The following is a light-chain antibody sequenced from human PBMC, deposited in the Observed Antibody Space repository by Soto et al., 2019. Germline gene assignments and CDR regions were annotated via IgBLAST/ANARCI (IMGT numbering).Light chain of an antibody. CDR3: QQIYTTPFT. V-gene: IGKV1-39*01. Sequence: DIQMTQSPSSLSASVGDRVTITCRASQNINTYLNWYQQKPGKAPKLLIFGASSLQSGVPSRFSGSRSGTDFTLTISSLQPEDFATYYCQQIYTTPFTFGPGTKVDIK. CDR1: QNINTY. CDR2: GAS. J-gene: IGKJ3*01.